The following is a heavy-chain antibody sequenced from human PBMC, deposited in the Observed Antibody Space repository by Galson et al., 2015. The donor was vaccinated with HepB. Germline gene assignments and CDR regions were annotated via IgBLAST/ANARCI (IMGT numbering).Heavy chain of an antibody. V-gene: IGHV3-23*01. CDR2: ISGSGGST. J-gene: IGHJ4*02. Sequence: SLRLSCAASGFTFSNYAMSWVRQAPGKGLEWVSAISGSGGSTYYADSVKGRFTISRDNSKNTLYLQMNSLRAEDTAVYYCAKSDYDLWSAFDYWGQGTLVTVSS. D-gene: IGHD3-3*01. CDR1: GFTFSNYA. CDR3: AKSDYDLWSAFDY.